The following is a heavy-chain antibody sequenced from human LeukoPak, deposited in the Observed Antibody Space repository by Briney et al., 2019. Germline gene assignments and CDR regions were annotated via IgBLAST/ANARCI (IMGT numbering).Heavy chain of an antibody. Sequence: PGGSLRLSCLTSGFTLSTNAMSWVRQAPGKGLEWISGISGSGASTYYADSVKGRFTISRDDSRNTLYLQMNSPRAEDTAVYYCAKDPMPVIAAAGAHYTYINWGQGTLVTVSS. CDR1: GFTLSTNA. CDR3: AKDPMPVIAAAGAHYTYIN. CDR2: ISGSGAST. V-gene: IGHV3-23*01. D-gene: IGHD6-13*01. J-gene: IGHJ4*02.